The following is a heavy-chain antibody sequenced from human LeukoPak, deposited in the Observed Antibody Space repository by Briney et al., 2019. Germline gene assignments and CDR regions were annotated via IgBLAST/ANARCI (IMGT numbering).Heavy chain of an antibody. CDR1: GFTFSNAW. CDR3: ARHDRLLWFGDDPTGPQFDY. CDR2: ISYDGSNK. D-gene: IGHD3-10*01. V-gene: IGHV3-30-3*01. J-gene: IGHJ4*02. Sequence: GGSLRLSCAASGFTFSNAWMSWVRQAPGKGLEWVAVISYDGSNKYYADSVKGRFTISRDNSKNTLYLQMNSLRAEDTAVYYCARHDRLLWFGDDPTGPQFDYWGQGTLVTVSS.